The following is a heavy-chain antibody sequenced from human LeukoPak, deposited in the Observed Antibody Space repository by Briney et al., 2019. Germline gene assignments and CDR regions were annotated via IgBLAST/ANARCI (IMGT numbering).Heavy chain of an antibody. J-gene: IGHJ4*02. Sequence: GASVKVSCKASGYTFTSYHMHWVRQAPGQGLEWMGIINPSGGSTSYAQKFQGRVTMTRDMSTSTVYMELSSLRSEDTAVYYCARLGYYDFWSGYYTAPFFDYWGQGTLVTVSS. V-gene: IGHV1-46*01. CDR2: INPSGGST. D-gene: IGHD3-3*01. CDR1: GYTFTSYH. CDR3: ARLGYYDFWSGYYTAPFFDY.